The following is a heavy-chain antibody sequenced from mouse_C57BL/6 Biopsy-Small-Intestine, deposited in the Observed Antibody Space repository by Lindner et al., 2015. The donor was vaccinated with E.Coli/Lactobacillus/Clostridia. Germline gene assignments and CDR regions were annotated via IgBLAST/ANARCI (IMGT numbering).Heavy chain of an antibody. D-gene: IGHD1-1*01. CDR1: GYAFSSYW. CDR3: ATIYYYSGTYYYAMDY. CDR2: IYPGDGDT. V-gene: IGHV1-80*01. J-gene: IGHJ4*01. Sequence: VQLQESGAELVKPGASIKISCKASGYAFSSYWMNWVKQRPGKGLEWIGQIYPGDGDTNYNGKFRGKATLTADKSSNTAYMQLSSLTSEDSAVYFCATIYYYSGTYYYAMDYWGQGTSVTVSS.